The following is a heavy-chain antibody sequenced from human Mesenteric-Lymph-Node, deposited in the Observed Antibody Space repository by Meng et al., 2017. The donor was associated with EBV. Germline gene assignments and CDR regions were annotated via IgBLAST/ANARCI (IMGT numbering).Heavy chain of an antibody. CDR2: IYHTGVT. V-gene: IGHV4-4*02. D-gene: IGHD1-7*01. CDR3: VKRGTSSTDDY. Sequence: PMDASGPVLVKASEPPSLASAVAGGSISGVRWWMCLPPPPGMALEWLGEIYHTGVTHYNPSLQTRVTISVDKSKNQFSLNLMSATAADTAVYFCVKRGTSSTDDYWGQGTLVTVSS. J-gene: IGHJ4*02. CDR1: GGSISGVRW.